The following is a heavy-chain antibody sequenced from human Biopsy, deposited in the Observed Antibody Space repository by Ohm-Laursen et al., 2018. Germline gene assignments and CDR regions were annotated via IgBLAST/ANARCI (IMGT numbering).Heavy chain of an antibody. Sequence: ASVSAFCPVSAYSFAGYYLHWARQAPGHGLEWMGWIKTNSGNANYAQSFQGRLTVTRDTSISTAYMELTSLTFDDTAIYYCARVPAYPSIDGYYGLDLWGQGTTVIVSS. CDR3: ARVPAYPSIDGYYGLDL. D-gene: IGHD3-9*01. J-gene: IGHJ6*02. CDR1: AYSFAGYY. CDR2: IKTNSGNA. V-gene: IGHV1-2*02.